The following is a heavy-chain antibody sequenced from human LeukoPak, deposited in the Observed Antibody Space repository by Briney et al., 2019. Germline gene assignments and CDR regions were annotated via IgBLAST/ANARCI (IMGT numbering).Heavy chain of an antibody. CDR3: VRQYSYDSSGYYPWDY. J-gene: IGHJ4*02. CDR2: INSDGSST. Sequence: PGGSLRLSCVASGFTFSSYWMHWVRQAPGKGLVWVSRINSDGSSTTYADSVKGRFTISRDNAKNTLYLQMNSLRAEDTAMYYCVRQYSYDSSGYYPWDYWGQGTLVTVSS. V-gene: IGHV3-74*01. CDR1: GFTFSSYW. D-gene: IGHD3-22*01.